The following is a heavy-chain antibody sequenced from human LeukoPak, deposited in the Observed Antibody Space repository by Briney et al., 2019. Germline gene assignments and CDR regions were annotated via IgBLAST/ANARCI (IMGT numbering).Heavy chain of an antibody. V-gene: IGHV3-7*01. Sequence: GGSLRLSCAASGFTFSSYWMSWVRQAPGKGLEWVANIKQDGSEKYYVDSVKGRFTISRDNAKNSLYLKMNSLRAEDTAVYYCARDAMVRGVTNFAYWGQEPWSPSPQ. J-gene: IGHJ4*01. D-gene: IGHD3-10*01. CDR1: GFTFSSYW. CDR3: ARDAMVRGVTNFAY. CDR2: IKQDGSEK.